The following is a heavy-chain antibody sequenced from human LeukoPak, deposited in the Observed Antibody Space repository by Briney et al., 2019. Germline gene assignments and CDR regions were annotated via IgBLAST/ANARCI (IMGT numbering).Heavy chain of an antibody. CDR2: IYTSGST. V-gene: IGHV4-61*02. J-gene: IGHJ2*01. Sequence: SQTLSLTCTVSGGSISSGSYYWSWIRQPAGKGLEWIGRIYTSGSTNYNPSLKSRVTISVDTSKNQCSLKLSSVTAADTAVYYCARDQEDVTGYSSGWSNWYFDLWGRGTLVTVSS. CDR3: ARDQEDVTGYSSGWSNWYFDL. D-gene: IGHD6-19*01. CDR1: GGSISSGSYY.